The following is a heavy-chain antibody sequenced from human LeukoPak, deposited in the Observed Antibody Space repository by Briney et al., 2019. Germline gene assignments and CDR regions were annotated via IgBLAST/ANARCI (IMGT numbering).Heavy chain of an antibody. D-gene: IGHD1-26*01. V-gene: IGHV3-30*02. CDR3: ARDPYSGNYGAYYYYYMDV. J-gene: IGHJ6*03. CDR1: GFTFSNYG. Sequence: GGSLRLSCAASGFTFSNYGMHWVRQAPGKGLEWVTFIRYDGHNKYYAHSLKGRFTISRDNSKNTLYLQMNSLRAEDTAVYYCARDPYSGNYGAYYYYYMDVWGKGTTVTISS. CDR2: IRYDGHNK.